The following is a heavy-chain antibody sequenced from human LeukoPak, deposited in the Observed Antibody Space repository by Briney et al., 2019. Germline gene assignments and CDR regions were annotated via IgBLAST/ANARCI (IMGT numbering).Heavy chain of an antibody. Sequence: GGSLRLSCAASGFTFDDYAMHWVRQAPGKGLEWVSLISWDGGSTYYADSVKGRFTISRDNSKNSLYLQMNSLRAEDTALYYCAKDYSSSWPSYYYYMDVWGKGTTVTVSS. D-gene: IGHD6-13*01. CDR1: GFTFDDYA. CDR2: ISWDGGST. CDR3: AKDYSSSWPSYYYYMDV. V-gene: IGHV3-43D*03. J-gene: IGHJ6*03.